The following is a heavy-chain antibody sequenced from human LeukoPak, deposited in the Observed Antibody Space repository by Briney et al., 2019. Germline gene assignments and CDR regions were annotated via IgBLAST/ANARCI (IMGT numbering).Heavy chain of an antibody. Sequence: GGSLRLSCAASGFTFSSYAMSWVRQAPGKGLEWVSAISGSGGSTYYADSVKGRFTISRDNPKNTLYPQMNSLRAEDTAVYYCAKGGIAAAGGALDWGQGTLVTVSS. CDR1: GFTFSSYA. CDR2: ISGSGGST. D-gene: IGHD6-13*01. CDR3: AKGGIAAAGGALD. J-gene: IGHJ4*02. V-gene: IGHV3-23*01.